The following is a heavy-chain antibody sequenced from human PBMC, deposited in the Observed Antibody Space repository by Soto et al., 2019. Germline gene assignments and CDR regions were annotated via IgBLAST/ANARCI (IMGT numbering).Heavy chain of an antibody. CDR2: IYYSGST. CDR1: GGSISSSSYY. CDR3: ARHHPDIVATIISPDAFDI. J-gene: IGHJ3*02. D-gene: IGHD5-12*01. V-gene: IGHV4-39*01. Sequence: QLQLQESGPGLVKPSETLSLTYTVSGGSISSSSYYWGWIRQPPGKGLEWIGSIYYSGSTYYNPSLKSRVTISVDTSKNQFSLKLSSVTAADTAVYYCARHHPDIVATIISPDAFDIWGQGTMVTVSS.